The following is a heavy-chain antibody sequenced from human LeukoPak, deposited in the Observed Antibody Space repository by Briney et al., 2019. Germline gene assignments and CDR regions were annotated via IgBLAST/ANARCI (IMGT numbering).Heavy chain of an antibody. V-gene: IGHV3-74*01. J-gene: IGHJ4*02. CDR1: GVTFSGYW. D-gene: IGHD6-13*01. Sequence: GGSLRLSCTASGVTFSGYWMHWVRQAPGKGLVWVSRINSAGISTNYADSVKGRFTISRDNAKNTLYLQMNSLRAEDSAIYYCGRDIATAVDYWGLGTLVTVSS. CDR2: INSAGIST. CDR3: GRDIATAVDY.